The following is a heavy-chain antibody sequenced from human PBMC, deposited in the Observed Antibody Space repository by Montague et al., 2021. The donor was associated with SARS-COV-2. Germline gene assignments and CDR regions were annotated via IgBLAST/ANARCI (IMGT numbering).Heavy chain of an antibody. D-gene: IGHD5-12*01. Sequence: PALVKPTQTLTLTCTFSGFSLTTSGMCVSWVRQTPGKALEWLALITWDDDKFHSRSLKPRLTISKDISRNQVVLTVTNLDPSDTGTYYCVRTVATTPLYYSYYRMDVWGQGATVTVSS. CDR1: GFSLTTSGMC. J-gene: IGHJ6*02. CDR2: ITWDDDK. V-gene: IGHV2-70*09. CDR3: VRTVATTPLYYSYYRMDV.